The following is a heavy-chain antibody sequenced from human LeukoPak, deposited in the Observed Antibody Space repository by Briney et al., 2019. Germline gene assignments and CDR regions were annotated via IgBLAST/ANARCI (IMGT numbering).Heavy chain of an antibody. CDR1: RGSFSSSSYY. D-gene: IGHD2-2*01. CDR2: IYYSGST. Sequence: SSETLSLTCTVSRGSFSSSSYYWGWIRQPPGKGLEWIGSIYYSGSTYYNPSLKSRVTISGDTSKNQFSLKLTSVTAADAAVYYCARLPYCSSSCYPPYYFDYWGQGTLVTVSS. CDR3: ARLPYCSSSCYPPYYFDY. V-gene: IGHV4-39*01. J-gene: IGHJ4*02.